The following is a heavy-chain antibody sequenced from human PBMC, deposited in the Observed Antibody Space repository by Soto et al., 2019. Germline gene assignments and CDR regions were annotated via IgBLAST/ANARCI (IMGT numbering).Heavy chain of an antibody. D-gene: IGHD2-2*01. J-gene: IGHJ6*03. Sequence: EVQLVESGGGLVQPGGSLRLSCAASGFTFSSYWMSWVRQAPGKGLEWVANIKQDGSEKYYVDSVKGRFTISRDNAKNSLYLQMNSLRAEDTAVYYCASFGYCSSTSCPLWYYYYYYMGVWGKGTTVTVSS. CDR3: ASFGYCSSTSCPLWYYYYYYMGV. CDR2: IKQDGSEK. CDR1: GFTFSSYW. V-gene: IGHV3-7*01.